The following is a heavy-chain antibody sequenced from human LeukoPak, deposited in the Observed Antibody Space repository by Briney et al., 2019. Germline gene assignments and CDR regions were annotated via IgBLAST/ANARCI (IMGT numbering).Heavy chain of an antibody. D-gene: IGHD5-18*01. Sequence: GGSLRLSCAASGCTFSSYSMNWVPRAPGRGLEWVSSTSSSSSYIYYADSVKGRFTISRDNAKDSLYLQMNSLRAEDTAVYYCARVKTAMVTLGAFDIWGQGTMVTVFS. CDR2: TSSSSSYI. J-gene: IGHJ3*02. V-gene: IGHV3-21*01. CDR1: GCTFSSYS. CDR3: ARVKTAMVTLGAFDI.